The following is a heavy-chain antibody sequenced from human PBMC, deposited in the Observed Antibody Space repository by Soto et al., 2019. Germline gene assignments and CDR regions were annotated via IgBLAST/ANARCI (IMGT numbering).Heavy chain of an antibody. V-gene: IGHV3-23*01. Sequence: EVQLLESGGGLVQPGGSLRLSCAASGFTFSTYAMNWVRQAPGKGLEWVSGISGSGDSTYYADSGKGRFTVSRDTSKTTLYLQMNSLRAGDTAVFYGANERGSGWSFDYWGQGTLVTVSS. D-gene: IGHD6-19*01. CDR2: ISGSGDST. J-gene: IGHJ4*02. CDR1: GFTFSTYA. CDR3: ANERGSGWSFDY.